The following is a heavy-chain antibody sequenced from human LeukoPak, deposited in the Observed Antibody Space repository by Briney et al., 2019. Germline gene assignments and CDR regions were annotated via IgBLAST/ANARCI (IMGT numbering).Heavy chain of an antibody. Sequence: LETLSLTCAVSGGSISSYYWNWIRQPPGKGLEWIGYIYYSGSTNYNPSLKSRVTISIDTSKNQLSLQLRSVTAADTAVYYCATDVRGLVPYYFDFWGQGTLVTVSS. CDR1: GGSISSYY. CDR3: ATDVRGLVPYYFDF. J-gene: IGHJ4*02. D-gene: IGHD3-10*02. V-gene: IGHV4-59*01. CDR2: IYYSGST.